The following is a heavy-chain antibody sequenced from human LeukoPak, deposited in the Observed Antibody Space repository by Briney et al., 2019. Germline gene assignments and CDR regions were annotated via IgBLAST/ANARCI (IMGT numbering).Heavy chain of an antibody. CDR2: MNPNSGNT. D-gene: IGHD3-3*01. CDR3: ARADYDFWSGYYGWFDP. Sequence: ASVKVSCKASGYTFTSYDINWVRQATGQGLEWTGWMNPNSGNTGYAQKFQGRVTMTRNTSISTAYMELSSLRSEDTAVYYCARADYDFWSGYYGWFDPWGQGTLVTVSS. CDR1: GYTFTSYD. J-gene: IGHJ5*02. V-gene: IGHV1-8*01.